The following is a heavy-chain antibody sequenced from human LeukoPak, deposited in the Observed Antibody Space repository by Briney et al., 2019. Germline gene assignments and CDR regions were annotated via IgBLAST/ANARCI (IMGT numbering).Heavy chain of an antibody. CDR2: TWYDGSDN. D-gene: IGHD2-21*02. V-gene: IGHV3-33*01. J-gene: IGHJ4*02. CDR3: ARSRVVTPLDY. CDR1: GFTFGTYG. Sequence: GGSLRLSCAASGFTFGTYGMHWVRQAPGKGLEWVAVTWYDGSDNYYAASVRGRITISRDNSKSTVYLQMNSLRVEDTAVYYCARSRVVTPLDYWGRGTLVTVSS.